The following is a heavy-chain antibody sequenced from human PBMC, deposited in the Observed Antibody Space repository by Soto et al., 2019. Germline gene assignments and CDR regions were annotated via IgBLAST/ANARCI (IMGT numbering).Heavy chain of an antibody. Sequence: GASVKVSCKASGYTFTSYDINWVRRATGQGLEWMGWMNPNSGNTGYAQKFQGRVTMTRNTSISTAYMELGSLRSEDTAVYYCARERAIRGFDYWGQGTLVTVSS. V-gene: IGHV1-8*02. CDR1: GYTFTSYD. CDR2: MNPNSGNT. D-gene: IGHD2-21*01. J-gene: IGHJ4*02. CDR3: ARERAIRGFDY.